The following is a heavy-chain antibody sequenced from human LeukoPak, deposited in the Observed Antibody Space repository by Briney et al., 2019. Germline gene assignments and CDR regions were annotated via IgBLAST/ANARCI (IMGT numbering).Heavy chain of an antibody. J-gene: IGHJ4*02. Sequence: ASVKVSCKASGYTFTSYDINWVRQATGQGLEWMGWMNPNSGNTGCAQKFQGRVTMTRNTSISTAYMELSSLRSEDTAVYYCARDSSGWYEIDYWGQGTLVTVSS. CDR3: ARDSSGWYEIDY. CDR1: GYTFTSYD. D-gene: IGHD6-19*01. V-gene: IGHV1-8*01. CDR2: MNPNSGNT.